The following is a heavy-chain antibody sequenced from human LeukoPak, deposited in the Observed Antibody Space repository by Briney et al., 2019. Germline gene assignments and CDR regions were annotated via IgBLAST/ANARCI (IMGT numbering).Heavy chain of an antibody. CDR1: GFIFSSYG. CDR3: ARNYGSGRTLDY. CDR2: IRFDGNNK. Sequence: GGSLRLSCAPSGFIFSSYGMHWVRQAPGKGLEWVAFIRFDGNNKYYADSVKGRFTISRDNSKNTLYLQMNSLRAEDTAVYYCARNYGSGRTLDYWGQGTLVTVSS. D-gene: IGHD3-10*01. J-gene: IGHJ4*02. V-gene: IGHV3-30*02.